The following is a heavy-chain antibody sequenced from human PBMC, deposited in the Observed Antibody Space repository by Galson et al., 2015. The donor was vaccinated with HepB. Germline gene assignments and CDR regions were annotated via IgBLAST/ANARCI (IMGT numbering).Heavy chain of an antibody. CDR1: GYTFSDYY. CDR3: ARDLSSTVYCGGDCYSDAFSI. Sequence: SVKVSCKASGYTFSDYYIHWVRQAPGHGLEWMGRINPNRGATFYAQKFQGRVSMTRDTSISTAYMELSRLRTDDTAVYYCARDLSSTVYCGGDCYSDAFSIWGPGTMVTVSS. D-gene: IGHD2-21*01. J-gene: IGHJ3*02. CDR2: INPNRGAT. V-gene: IGHV1-2*06.